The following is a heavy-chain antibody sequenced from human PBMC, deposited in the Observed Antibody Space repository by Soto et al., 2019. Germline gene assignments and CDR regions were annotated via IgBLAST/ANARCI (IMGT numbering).Heavy chain of an antibody. CDR2: INVYNGNI. Sequence: QVQLVQSGAEGKKPGASVKVSCKASGYTFTNYGISWVRQAPGQGLEWMGWINVYNGNINYAQNFQGRVTMTTDTSTSTAYMELRRLRSDDTAVYSCARKKDLYFGMDVWGQGTTVTVSS. V-gene: IGHV1-18*04. J-gene: IGHJ6*02. D-gene: IGHD2-15*01. CDR3: ARKKDLYFGMDV. CDR1: GYTFTNYG.